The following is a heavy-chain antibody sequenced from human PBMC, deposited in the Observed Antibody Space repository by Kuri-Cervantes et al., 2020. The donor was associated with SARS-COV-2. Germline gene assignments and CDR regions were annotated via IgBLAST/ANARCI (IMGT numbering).Heavy chain of an antibody. CDR3: ARGAYGSGSYTPTYYGMDV. J-gene: IGHJ6*02. V-gene: IGHV1-69*13. CDR2: IIPIFGTA. D-gene: IGHD3-10*01. Sequence: SSVKVSCKTSGGTFSNYAISWVRQAPGQGLEWMGGIIPIFGTANYAQKFQGRVTIAADESTSTAYMELSSLRSEDRAVYYGARGAYGSGSYTPTYYGMDVWGQGTTVTVSS. CDR1: GGTFSNYA.